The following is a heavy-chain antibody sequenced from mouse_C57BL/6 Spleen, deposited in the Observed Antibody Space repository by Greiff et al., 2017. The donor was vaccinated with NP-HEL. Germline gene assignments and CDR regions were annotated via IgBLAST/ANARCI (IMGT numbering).Heavy chain of an antibody. J-gene: IGHJ2*01. V-gene: IGHV5-4*03. D-gene: IGHD2-1*01. CDR2: ISDGGSYT. CDR1: GFTFSSYA. CDR3: AGNYYFDY. Sequence: EVKLMESGGGLVKPGGSLKLSCAASGFTFSSYAMSWVRQTPEKRLEWVATISDGGSYTYYPDNVKGRFTISRDNAKNNLYLQMSHLKSEDTAMYYCAGNYYFDYWGQGTTLTVSS.